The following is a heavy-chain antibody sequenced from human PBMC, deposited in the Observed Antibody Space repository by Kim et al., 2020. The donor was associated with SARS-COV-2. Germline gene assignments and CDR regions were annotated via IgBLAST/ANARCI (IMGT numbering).Heavy chain of an antibody. Sequence: SVKVSCKASGGTFSSYAISWVRQAPGQGLEWMGGIIPIFGTANYSQKFQGRVTITAHESTSTAYMELSSLRSEDTAVYYCARVVEMGRRRLFNWFDPWGQGTLVTVSS. V-gene: IGHV1-69*13. CDR2: IIPIFGTA. CDR3: ARVVEMGRRRLFNWFDP. CDR1: GGTFSSYA. D-gene: IGHD2-2*01. J-gene: IGHJ5*02.